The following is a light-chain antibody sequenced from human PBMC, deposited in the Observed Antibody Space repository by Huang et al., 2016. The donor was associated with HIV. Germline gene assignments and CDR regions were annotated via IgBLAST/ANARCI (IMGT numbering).Light chain of an antibody. CDR2: GAS. V-gene: IGKV3-20*01. J-gene: IGKJ2*01. CDR3: EQFGNSPRT. CDR1: QRVSSPY. Sequence: EIVLTQSPGTLSLSPGERATLSCRASQRVSSPYVSWYQPKPGQAPRLLIYGASYRATGIPDRFSGSGSGTDFSLTISRLEPEDVAVYYCEQFGNSPRTFGQGTKLDI.